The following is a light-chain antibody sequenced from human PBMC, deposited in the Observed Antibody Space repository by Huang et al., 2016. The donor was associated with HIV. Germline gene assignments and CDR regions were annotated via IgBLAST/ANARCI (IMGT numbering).Light chain of an antibody. CDR2: DAS. V-gene: IGKV1-17*03. CDR1: QGISNR. Sequence: DIQMTQSPSVMSASVGDRVTISCRASQGISNRLVWFQQKPGRVPKRLIHDASSVESWVPTRFIGSGSGTEFTLTINSLQPEDFATYYCLQHNGHPLTFGGGTRVEIK. J-gene: IGKJ4*01. CDR3: LQHNGHPLT.